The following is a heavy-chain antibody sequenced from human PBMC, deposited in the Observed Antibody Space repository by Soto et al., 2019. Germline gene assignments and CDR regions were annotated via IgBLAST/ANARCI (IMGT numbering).Heavy chain of an antibody. CDR2: ICSSGST. CDR1: ADSVSSDYYC. V-gene: IGHV4-61*01. J-gene: IGHJ4*02. CDR3: ARDIRGYSRAFDY. Sequence: SETLSLTCTVSADSVSSDYYCWTWIRQPPGKGLEWIGYICSSGSTNYNPSLKSRVTISLDTSRNQFSLKLTSVTAADTAVYYCARDIRGYSRAFDYWGQGMLVTVSS. D-gene: IGHD5-18*01.